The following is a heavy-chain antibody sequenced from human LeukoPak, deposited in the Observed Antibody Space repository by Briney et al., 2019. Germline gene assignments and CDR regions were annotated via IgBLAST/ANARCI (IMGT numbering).Heavy chain of an antibody. CDR2: INSDGSTI. Sequence: GGSLRLSCAGSGFIFSSTWMHWVRQAPGEGLVWVSRINSDGSTINYADSVKGRFTISRDNAKNTLYLQMNSLRAEDTAVYYCARATGDRYFDYWGQGTLVTVSS. CDR1: GFIFSSTW. V-gene: IGHV3-74*01. D-gene: IGHD7-27*01. J-gene: IGHJ4*02. CDR3: ARATGDRYFDY.